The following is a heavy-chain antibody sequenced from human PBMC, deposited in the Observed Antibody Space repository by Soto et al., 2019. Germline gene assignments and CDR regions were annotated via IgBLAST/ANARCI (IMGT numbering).Heavy chain of an antibody. CDR1: GYTFTRYG. Sequence: ASVKVSCKASGYTFTRYGISWVRQAPGQGLEWMGWISADSGNTNYAQKLQGRVSMTTDTSTSTAYMELRSLRSDDTAVYYCARYKSNYYYAMDVWGPGTTVT. V-gene: IGHV1-18*01. CDR3: ARYKSNYYYAMDV. CDR2: ISADSGNT. J-gene: IGHJ6*02. D-gene: IGHD1-20*01.